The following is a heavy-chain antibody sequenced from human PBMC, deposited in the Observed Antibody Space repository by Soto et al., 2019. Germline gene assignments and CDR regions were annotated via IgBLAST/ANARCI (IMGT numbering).Heavy chain of an antibody. CDR2: INAGNGNT. Sequence: RLEWMGWINAGNGNTKYAQKFQGRVTITRDTSASTAYMELSSLRSEDTAVYYCARVKGGSTWSSELGLDYYGLDVSGQPPTVTLPS. V-gene: IGHV1-3*01. D-gene: IGHD6-13*01. CDR3: ARVKGGSTWSSELGLDYYGLDV. J-gene: IGHJ6*02.